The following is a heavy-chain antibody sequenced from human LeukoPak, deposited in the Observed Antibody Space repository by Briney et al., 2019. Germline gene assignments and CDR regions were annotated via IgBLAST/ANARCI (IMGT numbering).Heavy chain of an antibody. V-gene: IGHV3-74*01. CDR2: ISSDGSRT. J-gene: IGHJ4*02. CDR1: GFTFSSYW. CDR3: ARDHYSSGDY. Sequence: GGSLRLSSAASGFTFSSYWMHWVRQGPGKGLVWVSRISSDGSRTIYADSVKGRFTISRDNAKNTLHLQMNSLRAEDTAVYYCARDHYSSGDYWGQGTLVTVSS. D-gene: IGHD6-6*01.